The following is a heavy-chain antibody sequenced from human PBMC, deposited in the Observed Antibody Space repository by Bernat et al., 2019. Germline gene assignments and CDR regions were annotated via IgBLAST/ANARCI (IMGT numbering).Heavy chain of an antibody. CDR1: GFTFSSYA. Sequence: QVQLVESGGGVVQPGRSLRLSCAASGFTFSSYAMHWVRQAPGKGLEWVAVISYDGSNKYYADSVKGRFTITRDNSKNTLYLQMNSLRAEDTAVYYCAKYAVWFGELLGTHFDYWGQGTLVTVSS. V-gene: IGHV3-30*18. CDR3: AKYAVWFGELLGTHFDY. D-gene: IGHD3-10*01. CDR2: ISYDGSNK. J-gene: IGHJ4*02.